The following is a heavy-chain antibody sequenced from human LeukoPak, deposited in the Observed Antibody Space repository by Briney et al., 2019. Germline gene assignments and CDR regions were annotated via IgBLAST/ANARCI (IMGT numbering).Heavy chain of an antibody. CDR1: GFTFDDYG. J-gene: IGHJ6*03. CDR2: INWNGGST. CDR3: ARDLYWNYHYMDV. V-gene: IGHV3-20*04. Sequence: GGSLRLSCAASGFTFDDYGMIWVRQAPGKGLEWVSGINWNGGSTGYADSVKGRFTISRDNAKNSLYLQMNSLRAEDTALYYCARDLYWNYHYMDVWGKGTTVTVSS. D-gene: IGHD1-7*01.